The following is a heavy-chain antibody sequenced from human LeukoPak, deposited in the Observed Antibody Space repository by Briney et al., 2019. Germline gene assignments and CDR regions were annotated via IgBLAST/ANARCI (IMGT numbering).Heavy chain of an antibody. D-gene: IGHD3-3*01. CDR1: GYTFTGYY. Sequence: ASVKLSCKASGYTFTGYYMHWVRQAPGQGLEWMGWINANSGGTNYAQTFQGRVTMTRDTSISTAYMELSRLRSDDPAVYYCARVHLEWSYYYYYGMDVWGQGTTVTVSS. V-gene: IGHV1-2*02. J-gene: IGHJ6*02. CDR3: ARVHLEWSYYYYYGMDV. CDR2: INANSGGT.